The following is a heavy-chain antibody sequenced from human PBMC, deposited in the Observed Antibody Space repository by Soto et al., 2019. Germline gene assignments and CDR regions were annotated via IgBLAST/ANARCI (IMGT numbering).Heavy chain of an antibody. Sequence: GASVKVSCKASGYTFSSFGINWVRQAPGQGLEWMGWISGYNGDTKIAQKFQGRVTMATDTSTSTAYMEVRSLRSDDTAAYYCARDSRYGNYGAPFDYWGQGTLVTVSS. V-gene: IGHV1-18*01. CDR3: ARDSRYGNYGAPFDY. D-gene: IGHD1-7*01. CDR1: GYTFSSFG. CDR2: ISGYNGDT. J-gene: IGHJ4*02.